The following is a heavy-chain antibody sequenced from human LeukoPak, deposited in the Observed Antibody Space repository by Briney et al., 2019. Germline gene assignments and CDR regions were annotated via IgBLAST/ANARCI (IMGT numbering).Heavy chain of an antibody. Sequence: ASVKVSCKASGYTFTGNYMHWVRQATGQGLEWMGRINPNSGGTNYAQKFQGRVTMTRDTSISTAYMELSRLRSDDTAVYYCARDYCGGVCFPDYWGQGTLVTVSS. CDR3: ARDYCGGVCFPDY. D-gene: IGHD2-21*02. J-gene: IGHJ4*02. V-gene: IGHV1-2*06. CDR1: GYTFTGNY. CDR2: INPNSGGT.